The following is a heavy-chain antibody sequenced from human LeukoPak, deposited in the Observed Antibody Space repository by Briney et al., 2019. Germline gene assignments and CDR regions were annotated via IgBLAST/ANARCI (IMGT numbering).Heavy chain of an antibody. D-gene: IGHD3-9*01. CDR2: ISWNSGSV. J-gene: IGHJ6*02. V-gene: IGHV3-9*01. CDR1: GFTFDDYA. CDR3: AKENYDILTGYKGYGMDV. Sequence: GRSLRLSCAASGFTFDDYAMHWVRHAPGKGLEWVSGISWNSGSVGYADSVKGRFTISRDNAKNSLYLQMISLRAEDTALYYCAKENYDILTGYKGYGMDVWGHGTTVTVSS.